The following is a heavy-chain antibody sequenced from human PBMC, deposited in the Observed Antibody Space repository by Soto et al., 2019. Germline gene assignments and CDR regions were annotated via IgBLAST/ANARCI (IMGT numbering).Heavy chain of an antibody. Sequence: QVQLQQWGAGLLKPAETLSLTCAVYGGSFSGYYWSWIRQPPGKGLEWIGEINHSGSTNYNPSLKSRVTISVDTSKNQFSLKLSSVTAADTAVYYCASYYDSSPKTFDYRGQGTLVTVSS. D-gene: IGHD3-22*01. V-gene: IGHV4-34*01. CDR2: INHSGST. CDR3: ASYYDSSPKTFDY. J-gene: IGHJ4*02. CDR1: GGSFSGYY.